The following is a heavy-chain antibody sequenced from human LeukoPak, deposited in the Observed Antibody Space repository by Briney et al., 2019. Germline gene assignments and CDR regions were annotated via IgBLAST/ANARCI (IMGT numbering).Heavy chain of an antibody. J-gene: IGHJ4*02. Sequence: ASVKVSCKASGGTFSSYAISWVRQAPGQGLEWMGGIIPIFGTANYAQKFQGRVTITADESTSTACMELSSLRSEDTAVYYCATEGYVSQTLDYWGQGTLVTVSS. CDR2: IIPIFGTA. CDR3: ATEGYVSQTLDY. V-gene: IGHV1-69*13. CDR1: GGTFSSYA. D-gene: IGHD3-16*01.